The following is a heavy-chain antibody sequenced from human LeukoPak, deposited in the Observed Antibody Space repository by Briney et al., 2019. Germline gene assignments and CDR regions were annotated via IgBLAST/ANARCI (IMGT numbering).Heavy chain of an antibody. CDR1: GGSINSYY. CDR3: ARDSDLRQINWYFDL. Sequence: PSETLSLTCAVSGGSINSYYWSWIQQPPGKGLEWIGYIYYSGSTKYNPSLKSRATISVDTSKNQFSLKLSSVTAADTAVYYCARDSDLRQINWYFDLWGRGTLVTVSS. D-gene: IGHD5-12*01. V-gene: IGHV4-59*01. J-gene: IGHJ2*01. CDR2: IYYSGST.